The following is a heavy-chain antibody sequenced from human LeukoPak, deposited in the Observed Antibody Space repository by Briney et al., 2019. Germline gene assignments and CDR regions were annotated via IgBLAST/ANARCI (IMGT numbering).Heavy chain of an antibody. CDR3: ARATLGLDY. Sequence: GGSLRLSCAASGFTFRNNEMNWVRQAPGKGLEWVSYISTGGTTISYADSVKGRFTISRDDVRNSLHLEMNSLRAEDTAVYFFARATLGLDYWGQGILVTVSS. CDR2: ISTGGTTI. D-gene: IGHD3-10*01. J-gene: IGHJ4*02. V-gene: IGHV3-48*03. CDR1: GFTFRNNE.